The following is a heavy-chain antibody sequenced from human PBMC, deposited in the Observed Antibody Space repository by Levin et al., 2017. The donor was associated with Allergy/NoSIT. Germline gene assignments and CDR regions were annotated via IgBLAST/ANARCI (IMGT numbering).Heavy chain of an antibody. V-gene: IGHV3-11*05. J-gene: IGHJ4*02. CDR3: ARAGYGSGSYPNFDY. D-gene: IGHD3-10*01. Sequence: GESLKISCAASGFTFSDYYMSWIRQAPGKGLEWVSYISSSSSYTNYADSVKGRFTISRDNAKNSLYLQMNSLRAEDTAVYYCARAGYGSGSYPNFDYWGQGTLVTVSS. CDR1: GFTFSDYY. CDR2: ISSSSSYT.